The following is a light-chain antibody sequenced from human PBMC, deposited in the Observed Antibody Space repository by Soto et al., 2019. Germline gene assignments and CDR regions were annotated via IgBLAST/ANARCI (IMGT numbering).Light chain of an antibody. CDR1: QSINSN. CDR3: HQYNNWPRAT. CDR2: RAS. Sequence: EIVVTHSPATLSLSPGERATLSCSASQSINSNLAWYQQKPGQAPKLFIFRASSRATGLPARFSASGSGTDFNLTISSLQSEDFAVYYCHQYNNWPRATFGGGTKVDI. V-gene: IGKV3-15*01. J-gene: IGKJ4*01.